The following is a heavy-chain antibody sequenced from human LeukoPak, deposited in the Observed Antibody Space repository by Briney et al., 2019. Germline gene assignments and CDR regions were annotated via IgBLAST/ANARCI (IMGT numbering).Heavy chain of an antibody. CDR2: IYYSVST. CDR1: GGSISSSSYY. D-gene: IGHD5-18*01. CDR3: ARGAWGTAMVQDYYHMDV. J-gene: IGHJ6*03. Sequence: TSETLSLTCTVSGGSISSSSYYWGWIRQPPGKGLEWIGRIYYSVSTYYNPSRKSRVTISVDTSKNQLSLKLSSVAAADTAVYYCARGAWGTAMVQDYYHMDVWGKGTTVTVSS. V-gene: IGHV4-39*07.